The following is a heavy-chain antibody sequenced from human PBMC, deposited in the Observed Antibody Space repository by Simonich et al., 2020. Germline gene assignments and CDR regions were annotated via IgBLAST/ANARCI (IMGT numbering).Heavy chain of an antibody. V-gene: IGHV4-38-2*01. CDR3: ARVGYSNYYYYGMDV. D-gene: IGHD6-13*01. CDR1: GYSISSGYY. CDR2: IYHSGSN. Sequence: QVQLQESGPGLVKPSETLSLTCAVSGYSISSGYYWGWIRQPPGKGQEWTWSIYHSGSNYYNPSLKSRVTISVDTSKNQFSLKLSSVTAADTAVYYCARVGYSNYYYYGMDVWGQGTTVTVSS. J-gene: IGHJ6*02.